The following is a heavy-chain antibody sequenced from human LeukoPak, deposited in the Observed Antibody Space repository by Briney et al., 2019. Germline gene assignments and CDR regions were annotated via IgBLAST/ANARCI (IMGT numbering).Heavy chain of an antibody. V-gene: IGHV1-2*02. CDR1: GYTFTGYY. J-gene: IGHJ4*02. Sequence: ASVKVSCKASGYTFTGYYMHWVRQAPGQGLKWMGWINPNSGGTNYAQKFQGRVTMTRDTSISTAYMELSRLRSDDTAVYYCARAPRIVVVPAALLFWGQGTLVTVSS. CDR2: INPNSGGT. D-gene: IGHD2-2*01. CDR3: ARAPRIVVVPAALLF.